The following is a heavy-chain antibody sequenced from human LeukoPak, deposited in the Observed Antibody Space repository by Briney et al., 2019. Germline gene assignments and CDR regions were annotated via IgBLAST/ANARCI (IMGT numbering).Heavy chain of an antibody. J-gene: IGHJ4*02. CDR1: GFTFSDFY. V-gene: IGHV3-11*01. D-gene: IGHD3-22*01. CDR2: ISNRGSTI. CDR3: ARSADRSGYFREITLYYFDY. Sequence: PGGSPRLSCAASGFTFSDFYMTWIRQAPGKGLEWVSYISNRGSTIHYADSVRGRFTISRDNAKKSLYLQMNGLRAEDTAVYYCARSADRSGYFREITLYYFDYWGQGTLVTVSS.